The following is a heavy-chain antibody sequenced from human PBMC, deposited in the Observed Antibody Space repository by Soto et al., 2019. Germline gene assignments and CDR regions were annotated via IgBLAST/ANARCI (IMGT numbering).Heavy chain of an antibody. V-gene: IGHV3-33*01. CDR3: AREGADYHFDF. CDR2: IWSDGRNK. CDR1: GFTFSSDV. Sequence: QVQLVESGGGVVQPRRSLRLSCAASGFTFSSDVMHWVRQAPGKGLEWVAAIWSDGRNKYYADSVKGRFTISRDNSKNTLYLQVNSLRAEDTAVYYCAREGADYHFDFWGQGTLVTVSS. D-gene: IGHD3-16*01. J-gene: IGHJ4*02.